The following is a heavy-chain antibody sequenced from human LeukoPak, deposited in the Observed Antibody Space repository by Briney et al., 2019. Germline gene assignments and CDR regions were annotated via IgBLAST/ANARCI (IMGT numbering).Heavy chain of an antibody. J-gene: IGHJ3*02. CDR1: GGSISSGGYY. CDR3: ARGRYDEWLLLAAAFDI. D-gene: IGHD3-22*01. V-gene: IGHV4-31*03. Sequence: SETLSLTCTVSGGSISSGGYYWSWIRQHPGKGLEWIGYIYYSGSTYYNPSLKSRVTISVDTSKNQFSLKLSSVTAADTAVYYCARGRYDEWLLLAAAFDIWGQGTMVTVSS. CDR2: IYYSGST.